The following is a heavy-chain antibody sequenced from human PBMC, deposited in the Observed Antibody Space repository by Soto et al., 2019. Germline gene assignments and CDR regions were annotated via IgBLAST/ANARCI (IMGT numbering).Heavy chain of an antibody. J-gene: IGHJ6*02. V-gene: IGHV1-18*01. CDR2: ISAYNGNT. D-gene: IGHD1-26*01. Sequence: QVQLVQSGAEVKKPGASVKVSCKASGYTFTSYGISWVRQAPGQGREWMGWISAYNGNTNYAQKLQGRVTMTTDTSTSTAYMELRSLRSDDTAVYYCARGAVGATDYYYYGMDVWGQGTTVTVSS. CDR1: GYTFTSYG. CDR3: ARGAVGATDYYYYGMDV.